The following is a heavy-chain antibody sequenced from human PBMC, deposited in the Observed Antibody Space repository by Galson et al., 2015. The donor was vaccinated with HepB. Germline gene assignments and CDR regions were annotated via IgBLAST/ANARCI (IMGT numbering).Heavy chain of an antibody. V-gene: IGHV1-69*13. J-gene: IGHJ6*03. Sequence: SVKVSCKASGGTFSSYAISWVRQAPGQGLEWMGGIIPIFGTANYAQKFQGRVTITADESTSTAYMELSSLRSEDTAVYYCARSPIKRYCSSTSCYFGVGNYYYYMDVWGQGTTVTVSS. CDR3: ARSPIKRYCSSTSCYFGVGNYYYYMDV. D-gene: IGHD2-2*01. CDR1: GGTFSSYA. CDR2: IIPIFGTA.